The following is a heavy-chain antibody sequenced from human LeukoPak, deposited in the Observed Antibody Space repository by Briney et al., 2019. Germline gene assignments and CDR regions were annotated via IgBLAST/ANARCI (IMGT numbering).Heavy chain of an antibody. D-gene: IGHD3-22*01. V-gene: IGHV3-11*01. CDR3: ARAKGDSSGYDPYYFDY. Sequence: PGGSLRLSCAASGFTFSSYAMSWIRQAPGKGLEWVSYISSSGSTIYYADSVKGRFTISRDNAKNSLYLQMNSLRAEDTAVYYCARAKGDSSGYDPYYFDYWGQGTLVTVSS. CDR2: ISSSGSTI. J-gene: IGHJ4*02. CDR1: GFTFSSYA.